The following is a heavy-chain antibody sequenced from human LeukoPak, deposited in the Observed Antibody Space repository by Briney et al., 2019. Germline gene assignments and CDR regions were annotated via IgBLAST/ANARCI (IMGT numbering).Heavy chain of an antibody. CDR1: GFTVSSNY. Sequence: PGGSLRLSCAASGFTVSSNYMSWVRQAPGKGLEWVSVIYSGGSTYYADSVKGRFTISRDNSKNTLYLQMNSLRAEDTAVYYCARDDYGYYYFDYWGQGTLVTVSS. D-gene: IGHD4-17*01. CDR2: IYSGGST. V-gene: IGHV3-66*01. CDR3: ARDDYGYYYFDY. J-gene: IGHJ4*02.